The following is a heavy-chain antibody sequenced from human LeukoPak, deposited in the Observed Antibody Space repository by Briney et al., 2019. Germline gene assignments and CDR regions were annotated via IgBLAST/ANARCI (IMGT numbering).Heavy chain of an antibody. V-gene: IGHV4-39*07. J-gene: IGHJ6*03. D-gene: IGHD3-22*01. Sequence: SETLSLTCTVSGGSISSSSYYWGWIRQPPGKGLEWIGSIYYSGSTYYNPSLKSRVTISVDTSKNQFSLKLSSVTAADTAVYYCARGPVLKNSSGYYRDYSYVDVWGKGTTVTVSS. CDR3: ARGPVLKNSSGYYRDYSYVDV. CDR1: GGSISSSSYY. CDR2: IYYSGST.